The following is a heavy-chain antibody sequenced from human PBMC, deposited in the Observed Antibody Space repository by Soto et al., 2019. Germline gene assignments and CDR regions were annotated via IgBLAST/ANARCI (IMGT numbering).Heavy chain of an antibody. J-gene: IGHJ4*02. CDR1: GGSISTSY. CDR2: ISNTGST. CDR3: ARMTLYGRSGWYWSDF. V-gene: IGHV4-59*01. D-gene: IGHD6-19*01. Sequence: QVQLQESGPGLVKPSETLSLTCTVSGGSISTSYWNWIRQPPGKGLEYIGYISNTGSTDYNPSLRDRVTISGDTSKNQFSLKMTSVTAADTAVYYCARMTLYGRSGWYWSDFWGQGTLVTVSS.